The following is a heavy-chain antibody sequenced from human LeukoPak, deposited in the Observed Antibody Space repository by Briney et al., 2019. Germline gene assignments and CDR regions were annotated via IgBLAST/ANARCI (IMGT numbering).Heavy chain of an antibody. CDR1: GFTFSSYG. V-gene: IGHV3-30*03. CDR2: ISYDGSNK. D-gene: IGHD4-17*01. J-gene: IGHJ4*02. CDR3: ATWGDYGAD. Sequence: PGGSLRLSCAASGFTFSSYGMHWVRQAPGKGLEWVAVISYDGSNKYYADSVKGRFTISRDNSKNTLYLQMNSLRAEDTAVYYCATWGDYGADWGQGILVTVSS.